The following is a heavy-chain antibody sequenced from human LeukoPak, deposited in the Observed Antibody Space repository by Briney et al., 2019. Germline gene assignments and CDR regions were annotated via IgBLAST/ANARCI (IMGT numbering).Heavy chain of an antibody. CDR1: GGTFSSYA. CDR3: ASGYSSGWYANWFDH. V-gene: IGHV1-69*05. J-gene: IGHJ5*02. CDR2: IIPIFGTA. D-gene: IGHD6-19*01. Sequence: ASVTVSCKASGGTFSSYAISWVRQAPGQGLEWMGGIIPIFGTANYAQKFQGRVTITTDESTSTAYMELSSLRSEDTAVYYCASGYSSGWYANWFDHWGQGTLVTVSS.